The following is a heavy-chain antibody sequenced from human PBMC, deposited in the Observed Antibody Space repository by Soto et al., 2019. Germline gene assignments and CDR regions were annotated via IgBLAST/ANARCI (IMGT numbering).Heavy chain of an antibody. CDR2: IYYSGST. Sequence: QVQLQESGPGLVKPSQTLSLTCTVSGGSISSGGYYWSWIRQHPGKGLEWIGYIYYSGSTYYNPSLKSRVTISVDTSKNQFSLKLSSVTAADTAVYYCARMEGPSLTPYNWFDPWGQGTLVTVSS. V-gene: IGHV4-31*03. D-gene: IGHD1-1*01. CDR3: ARMEGPSLTPYNWFDP. J-gene: IGHJ5*02. CDR1: GGSISSGGYY.